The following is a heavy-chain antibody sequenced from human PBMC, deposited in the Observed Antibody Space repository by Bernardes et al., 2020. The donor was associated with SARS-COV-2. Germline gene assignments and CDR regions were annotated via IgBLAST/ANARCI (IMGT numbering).Heavy chain of an antibody. D-gene: IGHD1-26*01. V-gene: IGHV4-4*07. CDR3: ARAPSRCQMGGRHSYFYFMDV. J-gene: IGHJ6*03. Sequence: TAGTGLEWIGRIEKSGKTKYNPSLKSRVTMSVDTSKNQLSLKLTSVTAADSAVYYCARAPSRCQMGGRHSYFYFMDVWGTGTTGNVS. CDR2: IEKSGKT.